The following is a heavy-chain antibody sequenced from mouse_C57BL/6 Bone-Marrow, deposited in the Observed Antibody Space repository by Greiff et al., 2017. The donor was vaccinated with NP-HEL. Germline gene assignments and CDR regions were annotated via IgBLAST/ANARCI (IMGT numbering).Heavy chain of an antibody. CDR1: GYTFTSYG. V-gene: IGHV1-81*01. CDR2: IYPRSGNT. D-gene: IGHD1-1*01. CDR3: ARSGFIKCSWFAY. J-gene: IGHJ3*01. Sequence: VQLQQPGAELVMPGASVKLSCKASGYTFTSYGISWVKQRTGQGLEWIGEIYPRSGNTYYNEKFKGKATLTAAKSSSTAYMELRSLTSEDSAVYFCARSGFIKCSWFAYWGQGTLVTVSA.